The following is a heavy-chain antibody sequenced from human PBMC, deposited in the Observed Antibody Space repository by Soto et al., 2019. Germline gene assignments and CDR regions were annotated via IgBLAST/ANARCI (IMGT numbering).Heavy chain of an antibody. Sequence: EVQLLESGGGLVQPGGSLRLSCAASGFTFSSYAMSWVRQAPGKGLEWVSAISGSGGSTYYADSVKGRFTISRDNSKNTLYLQMNSLRAEDTAVYYCAKDRSPRHLKQWLVNDAFDIWGQGTMVTVSS. J-gene: IGHJ3*02. CDR1: GFTFSSYA. CDR3: AKDRSPRHLKQWLVNDAFDI. CDR2: ISGSGGST. V-gene: IGHV3-23*01. D-gene: IGHD6-19*01.